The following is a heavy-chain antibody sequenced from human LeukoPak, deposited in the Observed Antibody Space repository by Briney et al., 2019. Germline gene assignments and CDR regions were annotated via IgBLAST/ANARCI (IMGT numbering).Heavy chain of an antibody. J-gene: IGHJ3*02. CDR1: GFTLSSYW. CDR3: ATKETYDILTGYPEDAFDI. Sequence: GGSLRLSCAASGFTLSSYWMSWVRQAPGKGLEWVANIKQDGSETYYVDSVKGRFTISRDNAKNSLYLQMNSLRAEDTAVYYCATKETYDILTGYPEDAFDIWGQGTMVTVSS. V-gene: IGHV3-7*01. CDR2: IKQDGSET. D-gene: IGHD3-9*01.